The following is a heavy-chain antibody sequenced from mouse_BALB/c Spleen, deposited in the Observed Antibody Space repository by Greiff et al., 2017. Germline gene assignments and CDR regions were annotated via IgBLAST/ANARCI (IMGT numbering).Heavy chain of an antibody. V-gene: IGHV3-2*02. CDR2: ISYSGST. J-gene: IGHJ2*01. CDR1: GYSITSDYA. CDR3: ARGGNYVFDY. D-gene: IGHD2-1*01. Sequence: EVQLQQSGPGLVKPSQSLSLTCTVTGYSITSDYAWNWIRQFPGNKLEWMGYISYSGSTSYNPSLKSRISITRDTSKNQFFLQLNSVTTEDTATYYCARGGNYVFDYWGQGTTLTVSS.